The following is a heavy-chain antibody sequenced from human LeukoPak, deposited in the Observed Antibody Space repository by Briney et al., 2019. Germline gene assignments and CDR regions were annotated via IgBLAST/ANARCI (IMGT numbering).Heavy chain of an antibody. Sequence: SETLSLTCTVSAGSISTDYWSWIRQPPGKGLEWIGYVYYTGNTDYNPSLKSRVTISVDTSKKQFSLNLRSVSVADTAVYYCARGAESYYDRHFDYWGQGTLVTVSS. J-gene: IGHJ4*02. V-gene: IGHV4-59*01. CDR2: VYYTGNT. D-gene: IGHD1-26*01. CDR1: AGSISTDY. CDR3: ARGAESYYDRHFDY.